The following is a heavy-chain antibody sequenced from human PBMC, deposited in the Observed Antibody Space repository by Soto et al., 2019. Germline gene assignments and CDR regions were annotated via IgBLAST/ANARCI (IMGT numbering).Heavy chain of an antibody. CDR2: INAGNGNT. D-gene: IGHD3-9*01. J-gene: IGHJ5*02. Sequence: ASVKVSCKASGYAFTSYAMHWVRQAPGQRLEWMGWINAGNGNTKYSQKFQGRVTITRDTSASTAYMELSSLRSEDTAVYYCARDLSLRGYDILTGLASWGQGTLVTVSS. CDR1: GYAFTSYA. CDR3: ARDLSLRGYDILTGLAS. V-gene: IGHV1-3*01.